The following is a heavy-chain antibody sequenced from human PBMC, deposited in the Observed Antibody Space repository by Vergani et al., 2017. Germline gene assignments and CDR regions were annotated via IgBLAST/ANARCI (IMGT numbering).Heavy chain of an antibody. CDR2: IIPILGTA. CDR3: ARDMVSGMHYFDY. D-gene: IGHD3-10*01. J-gene: IGHJ4*02. V-gene: IGHV1-69*11. CDR1: GGTFSSYA. Sequence: QVQLVQSGAEVKKPGSSVKVSCKASGGTFSSYAISWVRQAPGQGLEWMGRIIPILGTANYAQKFQGRGTITADESTSTAYMELSSLRSEDTAVYYCARDMVSGMHYFDYWGQGTLVTVSS.